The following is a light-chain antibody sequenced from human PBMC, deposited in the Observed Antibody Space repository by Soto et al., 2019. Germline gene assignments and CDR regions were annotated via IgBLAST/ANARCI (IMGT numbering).Light chain of an antibody. CDR3: KQYGNSPPT. J-gene: IGKJ4*01. V-gene: IGKV3-20*01. Sequence: VVLTHWPATLFVSPGDTATLSCRAIQSVRSDYFAWYQQKPGQAPRVIIFGVSTRATAIPDRFSGSGSGTDFTLTISRLEPEAFALYYCKQYGNSPPTFGGGTKVDIK. CDR2: GVS. CDR1: QSVRSDY.